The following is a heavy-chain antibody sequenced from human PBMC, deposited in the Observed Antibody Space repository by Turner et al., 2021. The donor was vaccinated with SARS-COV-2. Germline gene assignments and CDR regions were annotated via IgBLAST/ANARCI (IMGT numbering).Heavy chain of an antibody. CDR2: IWYDGSNK. J-gene: IGHJ4*02. V-gene: IGHV3-33*01. CDR1: VFTFSSYG. CDR3: ARDGSGYYDSSGYFDH. D-gene: IGHD3-22*01. Sequence: QVQLVESGGGVVQPGRSLRLSCAASVFTFSSYGMNWVRQAPGKGLEWVAVIWYDGSNKYYADSVKGRFTIYRDNSKNTLYLQMNSLRAEDTAVYYCARDGSGYYDSSGYFDHWGQGTLVTVSS.